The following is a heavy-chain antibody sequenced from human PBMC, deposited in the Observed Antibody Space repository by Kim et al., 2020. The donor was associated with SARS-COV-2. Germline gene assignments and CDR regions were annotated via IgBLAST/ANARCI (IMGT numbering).Heavy chain of an antibody. J-gene: IGHJ2*01. CDR3: ASLASGSRLSPLGYW. CDR1: GCSISSSCYY. CDR2: IYYSGST. Sequence: SETLSLTCTVSGCSISSSCYYWGWIRQPPGKGLECIGSIYYSGSTYYNPSLKSRVTIPVDRSKNQFSLKLSAVTAAATAVYADASLASGSRLSPLGYW. D-gene: IGHD1-26*01. V-gene: IGHV4-39*01.